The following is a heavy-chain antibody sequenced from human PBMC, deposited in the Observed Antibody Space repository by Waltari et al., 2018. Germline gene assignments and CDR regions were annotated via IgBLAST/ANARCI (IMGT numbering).Heavy chain of an antibody. CDR2: IGTAGDT. Sequence: EVQLVESGGGLVQPGGSLRLSCAASGFTFSSYDMHWVRQATGKGLEWVSAIGTAGDTYYPGSVKGRFTISRENAKNSLYLQMNSLRAEDTAVYYCARGKEQWLLKAWYFDLWGRGTLVTVSS. D-gene: IGHD6-19*01. CDR1: GFTFSSYD. J-gene: IGHJ2*01. CDR3: ARGKEQWLLKAWYFDL. V-gene: IGHV3-13*01.